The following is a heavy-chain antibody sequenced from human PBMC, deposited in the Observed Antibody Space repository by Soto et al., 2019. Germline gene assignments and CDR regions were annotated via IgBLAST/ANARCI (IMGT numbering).Heavy chain of an antibody. CDR1: GDTFRSYA. J-gene: IGHJ6*01. D-gene: IGHD1-1*01. V-gene: IGHV1-69*01. Sequence: QVQLVQSGPEVKKPGSSVKVSCESSGDTFRSYAMSWVRQAPGQGLEWMGGIIPFLRTPNYSQKFQGRVTIAADESTRTTYMELRGLSSQDTAIYFCAKSLCHTNACHHHSYDYYAMDVWGPGTTVTVSS. CDR2: IIPFLRTP. CDR3: AKSLCHTNACHHHSYDYYAMDV.